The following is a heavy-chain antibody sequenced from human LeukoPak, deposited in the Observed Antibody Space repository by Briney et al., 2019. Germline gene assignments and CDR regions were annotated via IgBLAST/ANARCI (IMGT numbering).Heavy chain of an antibody. Sequence: GASVKVSCKAFGYTFTSNYRHWVRQAPGQGPEWMGVISPSGGSTTYAQKFQGRVTLTRDMATSTDYLELSSRRSEDTAVYYCARDNSVRDEAWWFNPWGQGTLVTVSS. D-gene: IGHD5-24*01. CDR1: GYTFTSNY. CDR2: ISPSGGST. J-gene: IGHJ5*02. V-gene: IGHV1-46*01. CDR3: ARDNSVRDEAWWFNP.